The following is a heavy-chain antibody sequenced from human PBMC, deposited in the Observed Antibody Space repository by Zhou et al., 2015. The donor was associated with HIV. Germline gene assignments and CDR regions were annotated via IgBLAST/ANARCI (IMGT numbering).Heavy chain of an antibody. D-gene: IGHD7-27*01. J-gene: IGHJ4*02. CDR2: ISSSSSFI. CDR3: ARDRGQLGILDY. CDR1: GFMFSSYG. V-gene: IGHV3-48*01. Sequence: LVESGGGVVQPGKSLRLSCTASGFMFSSYGMHWVRQAPGKGLEWVSYISSSSSFIYFADSVKGRFTISRDIGKNSLYLQMNSLRAEDTAVYYCARDRGQLGILDYWGQGTLVTVSS.